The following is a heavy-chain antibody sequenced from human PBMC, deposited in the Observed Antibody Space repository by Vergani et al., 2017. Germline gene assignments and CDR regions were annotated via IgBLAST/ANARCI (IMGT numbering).Heavy chain of an antibody. CDR1: GYTFTDHY. V-gene: IGHV1-69-2*01. CDR3: ATPQTVTTGGMEV. J-gene: IGHJ6*02. Sequence: EVQLVQSGAEVKKPGATMKISCKVSGYTFTDHYMHWMKQAPGKGLEWMGLVDPEDGETIYAEKFKGRVTIAADTSTDTAHLELSSLRSEDTAVYYCATPQTVTTGGMEVWGQGTTVIVSS. CDR2: VDPEDGET. D-gene: IGHD4-17*01.